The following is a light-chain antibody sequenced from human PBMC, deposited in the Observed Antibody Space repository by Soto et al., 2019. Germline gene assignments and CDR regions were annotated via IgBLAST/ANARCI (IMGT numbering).Light chain of an antibody. CDR1: RTISSW. Sequence: DIQMTQSPSTLSGSVGDRVTITCRASRTISSWLAWYQQKPGKASKPLIYKASTLKSGVPSRFSGSGSGTEFTLTISSLQPDDFATYYCQQLNSYPITFGQGTRLEIK. J-gene: IGKJ5*01. CDR2: KAS. V-gene: IGKV1-5*03. CDR3: QQLNSYPIT.